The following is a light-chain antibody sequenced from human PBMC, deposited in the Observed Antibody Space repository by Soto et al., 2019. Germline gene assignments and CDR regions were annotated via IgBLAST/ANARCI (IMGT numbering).Light chain of an antibody. CDR2: DAS. Sequence: DIQMTQSPPSLSASVGDRVSITCQASQEISRYLNWYQQKPGQAPKLLIYDASKLETGVPSRFSGSGSGTDFTFTISSLQPEDIATYHCQQYTEVPRTFGQGTKLEIK. CDR1: QEISRY. J-gene: IGKJ2*01. V-gene: IGKV1-33*01. CDR3: QQYTEVPRT.